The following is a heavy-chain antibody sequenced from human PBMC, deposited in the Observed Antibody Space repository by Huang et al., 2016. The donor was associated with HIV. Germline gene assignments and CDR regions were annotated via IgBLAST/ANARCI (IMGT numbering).Heavy chain of an antibody. D-gene: IGHD6-19*01. Sequence: EVQLVESGGGLVQPGRSLRLSCAASGFTFDDYAMHWVRQAPGKGLEWVSGISWNSGSIGYADSVKGRFTISRDNAKNSLYLQMNSLRAEDTALYYCAKDKKVRSDWSGAPFDYWGQGTLVTVSS. CDR1: GFTFDDYA. CDR2: ISWNSGSI. CDR3: AKDKKVRSDWSGAPFDY. V-gene: IGHV3-9*01. J-gene: IGHJ4*02.